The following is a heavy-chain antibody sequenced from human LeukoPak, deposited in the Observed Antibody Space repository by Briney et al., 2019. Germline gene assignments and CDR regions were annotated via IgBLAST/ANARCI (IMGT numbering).Heavy chain of an antibody. D-gene: IGHD3-9*01. CDR1: GFTFSSYG. V-gene: IGHV3-30*02. J-gene: IGHJ5*02. CDR3: SKDLGPDYDILTA. Sequence: GGSLRLSCAASGFTFSSYGMLWVCQAPGKGLEWVAFIRYDGSSKFYADSVKARFTISRDNSENTVYLQMSSLRVEDTALYYCSKDLGPDYDILTAWGQGTLVTVSS. CDR2: IRYDGSSK.